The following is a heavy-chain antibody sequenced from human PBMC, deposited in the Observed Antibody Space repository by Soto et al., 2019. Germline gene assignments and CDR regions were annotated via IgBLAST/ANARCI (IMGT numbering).Heavy chain of an antibody. V-gene: IGHV1-69*04. J-gene: IGHJ4*02. CDR3: ARDLINPGIAVAGTGY. D-gene: IGHD6-19*01. CDR2: IIPILGIA. CDR1: GGTFSSYT. Sequence: SVKVSCKASGGTFSSYTISWVRQAPGQGLEWMGRIIPILGIANYAQKFQGRVTITADKSTSTAYMELSSLRSEDTAVYYCARDLINPGIAVAGTGYWGQGTLVTVSS.